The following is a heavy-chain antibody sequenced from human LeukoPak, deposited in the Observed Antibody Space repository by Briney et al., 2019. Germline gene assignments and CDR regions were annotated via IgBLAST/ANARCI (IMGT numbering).Heavy chain of an antibody. CDR1: GYTFTGYY. J-gene: IGHJ4*02. D-gene: IGHD6-6*01. Sequence: ASVKVSCKASGYTFTGYYMHWVRQAPGQGLEWMGWISPNSGGTNYAQKFQGRVTMTRDTSISTAYMELSRLRSDDTAVYYCARGLFRIAARTSKHYFDYWGQGTLVTVSS. CDR2: ISPNSGGT. V-gene: IGHV1-2*02. CDR3: ARGLFRIAARTSKHYFDY.